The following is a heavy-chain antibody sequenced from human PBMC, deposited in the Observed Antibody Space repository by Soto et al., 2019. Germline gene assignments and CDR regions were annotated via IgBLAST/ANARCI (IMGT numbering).Heavy chain of an antibody. V-gene: IGHV4-30-2*01. CDR2: IYHSGST. D-gene: IGHD2-15*01. Sequence: KTSETLSLTCAVSGGSISSGGYSWSWIRQPPGKGLEWIGYIYHSGSTYYNPSLKSRVTISVDRSKNQFSLKLSSVTAADTAVYYCARTGSGLFDYWGRGTLVTVSS. CDR1: GGSISSGGYS. CDR3: ARTGSGLFDY. J-gene: IGHJ4*02.